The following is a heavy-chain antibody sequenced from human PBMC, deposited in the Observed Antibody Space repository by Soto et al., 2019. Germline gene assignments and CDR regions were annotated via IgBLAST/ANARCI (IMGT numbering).Heavy chain of an antibody. V-gene: IGHV1-18*01. J-gene: IGHJ6*02. CDR2: ISTYNGDT. CDR3: ARAGPAPYYYYDIDL. Sequence: QVQLVQSGAEVRKPGASVKVSCKASGYTFSTSGMSWLRQAPGQGLEWMGWISTYNGDTNDAPKFQDRVTMTSDTSTSTVYMELRSLRSDATAVYYCARAGPAPYYYYDIDLWGQGTRVTVSS. CDR1: GYTFSTSG.